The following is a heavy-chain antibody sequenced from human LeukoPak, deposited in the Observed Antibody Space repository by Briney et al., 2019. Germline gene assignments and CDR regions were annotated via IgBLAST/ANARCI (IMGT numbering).Heavy chain of an antibody. CDR3: ARVYSSGWYYFDD. D-gene: IGHD6-19*01. CDR1: GGSFSDYY. CDR2: IYHNGNS. Sequence: SETLSLTCTVSGGSFSDYYWSFIRQPPGKGLEWIGYIYHNGNSDFNPSLKSRVTISVDTSKNQFSLNLSSVTAADTAVYYCARVYSSGWYYFDDWGQGTLVTVSS. J-gene: IGHJ4*02. V-gene: IGHV4-59*12.